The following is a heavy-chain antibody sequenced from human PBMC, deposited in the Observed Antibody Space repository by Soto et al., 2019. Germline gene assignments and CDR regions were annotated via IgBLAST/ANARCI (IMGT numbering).Heavy chain of an antibody. J-gene: IGHJ4*02. V-gene: IGHV4-31*03. CDR1: GGSISSGGYY. D-gene: IGHD4-17*01. CDR2: IYYSGST. CDR3: AREQRTSYGDYVK. Sequence: QVQLQEAGPGLVKPSQTLSLTCTVSGGSISSGGYYWSWIRQHSGKGLEWIGYIYYSGSTYYNPSLKSRVTISVDTSKNQGSLKLSSVTAADTAVYYCAREQRTSYGDYVKWGQVTVVTVSS.